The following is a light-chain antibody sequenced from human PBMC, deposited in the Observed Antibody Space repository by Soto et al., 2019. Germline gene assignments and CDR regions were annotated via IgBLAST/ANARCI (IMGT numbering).Light chain of an antibody. V-gene: IGKV3D-20*02. Sequence: EIVLTQSPGTLSLSPGQRATLPCRASQSVSSTYLAWYQQKPGQAPRLLIYDASSRATGIPDRFSGSGSGTDFTLTISSLEPEDFAVYYCQQRSNWPITFGQGTRLEIK. CDR3: QQRSNWPIT. J-gene: IGKJ5*01. CDR2: DAS. CDR1: QSVSSTY.